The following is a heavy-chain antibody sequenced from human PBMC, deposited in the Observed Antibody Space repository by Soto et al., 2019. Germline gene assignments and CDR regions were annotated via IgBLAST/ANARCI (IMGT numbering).Heavy chain of an antibody. V-gene: IGHV3-30*18. CDR3: AKVGWGIAVAGTSDY. J-gene: IGHJ4*02. CDR2: ISYDGSNK. CDR1: GFTFSSYG. Sequence: ESGGGVVQPGRSLRLSCAASGFTFSSYGMHWVRQAPGKGLEWVAVISYDGSNKYYADSVKGRFTISRDNSKNTLYLQMNSLRAKDTAVYYCAKVGWGIAVAGTSDYWGQGTLVTVSS. D-gene: IGHD6-19*01.